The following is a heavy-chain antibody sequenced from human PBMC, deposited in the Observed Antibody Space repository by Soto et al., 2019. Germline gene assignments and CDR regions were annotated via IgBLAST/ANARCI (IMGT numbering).Heavy chain of an antibody. V-gene: IGHV1-46*01. D-gene: IGHD3-16*01. CDR2: INPSDGST. CDR1: GYTFTKYY. CDR3: ARVGGDLWRYPWFDP. Sequence: ASVKVSCKASGYTFTKYYVHWVRQAPGQGFEWMGMINPSDGSTYYTQRFEGRATWTRDTSTSTVYLELSSLRSKDTAVYYCARVGGDLWRYPWFDPWGQGTLVTVS. J-gene: IGHJ5*02.